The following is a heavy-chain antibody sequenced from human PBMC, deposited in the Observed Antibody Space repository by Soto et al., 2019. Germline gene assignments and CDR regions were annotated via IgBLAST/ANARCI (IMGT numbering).Heavy chain of an antibody. CDR2: INPNSGGT. Sequence: ASVQVSCKASGYTFTGFYLHWVRQAPGQGLEWMGWINPNSGGTTFAEKFQGRVTMTRDTSISTAYMELSRLRSDDTAVFYCAREDNSNLRDAFDIWGQGTMVTVSS. CDR1: GYTFTGFY. V-gene: IGHV1-2*02. J-gene: IGHJ3*02. D-gene: IGHD1-20*01. CDR3: AREDNSNLRDAFDI.